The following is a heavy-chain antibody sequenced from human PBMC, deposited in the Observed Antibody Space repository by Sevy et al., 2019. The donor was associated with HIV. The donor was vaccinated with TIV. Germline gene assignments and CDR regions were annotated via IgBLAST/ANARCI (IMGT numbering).Heavy chain of an antibody. CDR2: ISSSSSSYM. CDR3: ARAAYYCSRTSCYIDY. Sequence: GGCLRLSCAASGFTFSTYTMNWVRQAPGKGLEWVSSISSSSSSYMYYADSVKGRFTISRVNAKNSLYLQMNSLRVEDTAVYYCARAAYYCSRTSCYIDYWGQGTLVTVSS. J-gene: IGHJ4*02. CDR1: GFTFSTYT. V-gene: IGHV3-21*01. D-gene: IGHD2-2*02.